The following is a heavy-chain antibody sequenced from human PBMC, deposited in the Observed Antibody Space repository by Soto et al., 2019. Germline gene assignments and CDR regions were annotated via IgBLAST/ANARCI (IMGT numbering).Heavy chain of an antibody. CDR2: IFNSGTT. CDR1: GASTVSHYH. CDR3: ALALGPTTGLDY. Sequence: VQLQASGPGLVKPSQTLSLTCSVSGASTVSHYHWTWIRQPPGKGLEWMGYIFNSGTTFYNPSLTSRLSISMDQSGNHFSLELRSVTAADTAVYYCALALGPTTGLDYWGQGTLVTVSS. J-gene: IGHJ4*02. V-gene: IGHV4-31*02. D-gene: IGHD1-26*01.